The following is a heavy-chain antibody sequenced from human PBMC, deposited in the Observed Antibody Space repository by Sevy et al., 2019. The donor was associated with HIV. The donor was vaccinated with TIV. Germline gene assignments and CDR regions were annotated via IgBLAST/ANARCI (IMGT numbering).Heavy chain of an antibody. Sequence: ASVKVSCKASGYTFTSYDINWVRQATGQGLEWMGWMNPNSGSTGYAQKFQGRVTMTRNTSISTAYMELSSLRSEDTAVYYCARFLSTSYYYYYAMDVWGQGTTVTVSS. CDR3: ARFLSTSYYYYYAMDV. J-gene: IGHJ6*02. CDR1: GYTFTSYD. V-gene: IGHV1-8*01. CDR2: MNPNSGST. D-gene: IGHD2-2*01.